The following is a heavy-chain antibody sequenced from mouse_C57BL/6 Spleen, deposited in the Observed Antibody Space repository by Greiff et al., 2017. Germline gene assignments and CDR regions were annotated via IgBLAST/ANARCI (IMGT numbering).Heavy chain of an antibody. Sequence: VKLQQPGAELVRPGTSVKLSCKASGYTFTSYWMHWVKQRPGQGLEWIGVIDPSDSYTNYNQKFKGKATLTVDTSSSTAYMQLSSLTSEDSAVYYCAREGFFAYWGQGTLVTVSA. CDR2: IDPSDSYT. V-gene: IGHV1-59*01. CDR3: AREGFFAY. CDR1: GYTFTSYW. J-gene: IGHJ3*01.